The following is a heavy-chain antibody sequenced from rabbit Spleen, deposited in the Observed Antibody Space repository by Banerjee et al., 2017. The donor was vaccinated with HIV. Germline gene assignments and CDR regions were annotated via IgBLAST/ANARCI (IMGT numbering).Heavy chain of an antibody. CDR2: IDTGSSGCT. Sequence: QSLEESGGDLVKTGASLTLPCTASGFSFFSNYYMFWVRQATGEGLECSACIDTGSSGCTDFANWAKGRFTCSKTSSTTWTLQMTSITAADTADYVCARYAGTSIATYGMDLWGPGTLVTVS. CDR1: GFSFFSNYY. V-gene: IGHV1S40*01. J-gene: IGHJ6*01. D-gene: IGHD4-2*01. CDR3: ARYAGTSIATYGMDL.